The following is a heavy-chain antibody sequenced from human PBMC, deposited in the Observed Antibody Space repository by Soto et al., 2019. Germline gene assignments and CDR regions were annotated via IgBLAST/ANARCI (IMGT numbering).Heavy chain of an antibody. V-gene: IGHV3-23*01. D-gene: IGHD2-15*01. CDR3: ARVLGYCSGGRCYWGLFQH. J-gene: IGHJ1*01. Sequence: GGSLRLSCAASGFTFSSYAMSWVRQAPGKGLEWVSSISGSGGSTYYGDSVKGRFTIARENSKNTLYLQMNSLRPEDTAVYYCARVLGYCSGGRCYWGLFQHWGQGTLVTVSS. CDR2: ISGSGGST. CDR1: GFTFSSYA.